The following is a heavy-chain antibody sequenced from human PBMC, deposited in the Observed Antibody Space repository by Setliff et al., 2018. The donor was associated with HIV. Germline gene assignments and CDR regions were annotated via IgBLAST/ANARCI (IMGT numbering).Heavy chain of an antibody. CDR3: VRGPHTSNWLYYFDS. V-gene: IGHV4-61*02. CDR2: IYTTGST. Sequence: SETLSLTCSVSGGSITSSSFYWSWIRQPAGKGLEWIGRIYTTGSTSYNPSLKSRVTISIDTPKNQFSLKLSSVTAADTAVYYCVRGPHTSNWLYYFDSWGQGTLVTVSS. CDR1: GGSITSSSFY. D-gene: IGHD6-13*01. J-gene: IGHJ4*02.